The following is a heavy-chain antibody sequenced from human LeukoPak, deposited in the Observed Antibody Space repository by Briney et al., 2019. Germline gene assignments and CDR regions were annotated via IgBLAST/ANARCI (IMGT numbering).Heavy chain of an antibody. CDR2: IKQDGSEK. CDR3: ARASDPWLQLT. V-gene: IGHV3-7*05. J-gene: IGHJ5*02. CDR1: GLTFSNYW. D-gene: IGHD5-24*01. Sequence: GGSLRLSCAASGLTFSNYWMIWVRQAPGKGLEWVGNIKQDGSEKRYADSVRGRFSISRDNAQTSLYLQMNSLRAQDTAVYYCARASDPWLQLTWGQGTLVTVSS.